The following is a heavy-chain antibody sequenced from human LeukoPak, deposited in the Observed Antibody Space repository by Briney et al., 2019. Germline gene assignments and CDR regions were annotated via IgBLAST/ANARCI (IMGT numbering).Heavy chain of an antibody. CDR2: ISAYNGNT. Sequence: ASVKVSCKASGYTFTSYGMSWVRQAPGQGLEWMGWISAYNGNTNYAQKLQGRVTMTTDTSTSTAYVELRSLRSDDTAVYRCARDSPPSLVGATKGGVDYWGQGTLVTVSS. D-gene: IGHD1-26*01. J-gene: IGHJ4*02. V-gene: IGHV1-18*01. CDR3: ARDSPPSLVGATKGGVDY. CDR1: GYTFTSYG.